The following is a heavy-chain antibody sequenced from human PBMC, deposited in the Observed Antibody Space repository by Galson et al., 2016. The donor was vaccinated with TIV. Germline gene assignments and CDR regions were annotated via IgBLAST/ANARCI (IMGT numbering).Heavy chain of an antibody. CDR1: GGSVTSSH. J-gene: IGHJ4*02. D-gene: IGHD2-21*01. V-gene: IGHV4-4*07. Sequence: LSLTCTVSGGSVTSSHWSWIRQPAGKGLEWIGRVYPSGNTNYSPSLKNRVAISADTSKNQFSLNLNSVTAADTAVYYCARLVVVLVNFDSWGQGALVTVSS. CDR2: VYPSGNT. CDR3: ARLVVVLVNFDS.